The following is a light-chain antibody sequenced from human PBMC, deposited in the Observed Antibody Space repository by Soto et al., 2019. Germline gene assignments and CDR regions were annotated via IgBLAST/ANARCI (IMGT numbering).Light chain of an antibody. CDR3: QQYDNLLLT. J-gene: IGKJ4*01. V-gene: IGKV1-33*01. Sequence: IQMTQSASSLSASVGDRVTITCQASQDISNYLNWYQQKQGKAPKLLIYDASNLETGVPSRFSGSGYGTDFNFTISSLQTEDIATYYCQQYDNLLLTFGGGTKVDIK. CDR1: QDISNY. CDR2: DAS.